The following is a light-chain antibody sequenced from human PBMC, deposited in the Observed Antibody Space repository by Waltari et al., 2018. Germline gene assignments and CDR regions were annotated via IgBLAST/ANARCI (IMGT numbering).Light chain of an antibody. Sequence: VVTQSPATLSLSPGERATLSCTASESVSNSLAWYQQKPGQGPRLLIYEASNRATGIPARFSGSGSGTDFTLTISSLQPEDVATYYCQKYNSAPLTFGGGTKVEIK. CDR3: QKYNSAPLT. V-gene: IGKV3-11*01. J-gene: IGKJ4*01. CDR2: EAS. CDR1: ESVSNS.